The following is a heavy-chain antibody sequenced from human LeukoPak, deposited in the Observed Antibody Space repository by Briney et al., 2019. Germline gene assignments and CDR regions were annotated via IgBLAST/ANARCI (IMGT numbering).Heavy chain of an antibody. CDR3: AGAQGIVGPNPIDY. J-gene: IGHJ4*02. D-gene: IGHD1-26*01. Sequence: SETLSLTCAVYGGSFSGYYWSWIRQPPGKGLEWIGEINHSGSTNYNPSLKSRVTISVDTSKNQFSLKLSSVTAADTAVYYCAGAQGIVGPNPIDYWGQGTLVTVSS. CDR2: INHSGST. V-gene: IGHV4-34*01. CDR1: GGSFSGYY.